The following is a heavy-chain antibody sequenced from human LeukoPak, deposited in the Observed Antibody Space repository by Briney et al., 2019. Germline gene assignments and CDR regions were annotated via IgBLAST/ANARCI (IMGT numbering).Heavy chain of an antibody. CDR3: ARDPGDYGQVLTDAFDI. D-gene: IGHD4-17*01. J-gene: IGHJ3*02. CDR2: ISSSSSYI. Sequence: GGSLRLSCAASGFTFSSYSMNWVRQAPGKGLEWVSSISSSSSYIYYADSVKGRFTISRDNAKNSLYLQMNSLRAKDTAVYYCARDPGDYGQVLTDAFDIWGQGTMVTVSS. V-gene: IGHV3-21*01. CDR1: GFTFSSYS.